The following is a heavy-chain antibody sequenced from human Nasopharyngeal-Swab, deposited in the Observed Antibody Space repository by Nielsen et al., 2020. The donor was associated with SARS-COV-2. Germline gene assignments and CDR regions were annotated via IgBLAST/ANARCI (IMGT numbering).Heavy chain of an antibody. Sequence: ASVKVSCKVSGYTLTELSMHWVRQAPGKGLEWMGGFDPEDGETIYAQKFQGRVTMTEDTSTDTAYMELSSLRSEDTAVYYCATTTPVGATGMVWFDPWGQGTLVTVSS. CDR3: ATTTPVGATGMVWFDP. V-gene: IGHV1-24*01. CDR1: GYTLTELS. D-gene: IGHD1-26*01. J-gene: IGHJ5*02. CDR2: FDPEDGET.